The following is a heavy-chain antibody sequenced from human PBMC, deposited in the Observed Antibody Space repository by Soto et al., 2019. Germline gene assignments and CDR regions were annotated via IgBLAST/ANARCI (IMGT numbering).Heavy chain of an antibody. D-gene: IGHD1-26*01. CDR3: ARQKLIVGASSHWFDT. J-gene: IGHJ5*02. V-gene: IGHV4-30-4*01. CDR1: GGSISSGDYY. CDR2: IYYSGST. Sequence: PSETLSLTCTVSGGSISSGDYYWSWIRQPPGKGLEWIGYIYYSGSTYYNPSLKSRVTISVDTSKNQFSLKLSSVTAADTAVYYCARQKLIVGASSHWFDTWGQGTLVNVSS.